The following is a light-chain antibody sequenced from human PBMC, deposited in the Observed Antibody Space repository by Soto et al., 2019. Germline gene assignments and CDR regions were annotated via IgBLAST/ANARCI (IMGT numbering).Light chain of an antibody. CDR3: ISYTGSSTSYV. Sequence: QSALTQPASVSGSPGQSITISCTGTSTDIGAYNYVSWYQQHPGKAPKLLIYEVSNRPSGVSSRFSGSKSGNTASLTISGLQAEDEADYYCISYTGSSTSYVFGSGTKVTVL. J-gene: IGLJ1*01. V-gene: IGLV2-14*01. CDR2: EVS. CDR1: STDIGAYNY.